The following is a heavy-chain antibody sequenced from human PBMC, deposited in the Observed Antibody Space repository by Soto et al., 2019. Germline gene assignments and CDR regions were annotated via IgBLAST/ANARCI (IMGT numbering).Heavy chain of an antibody. CDR2: ISGSGGST. J-gene: IGHJ6*03. CDR1: GFTFSSYA. CDR3: AMLGQLVYHHYYMDF. D-gene: IGHD6-6*01. V-gene: IGHV3-23*01. Sequence: GGSLRLSCAASGFTFSSYAMSWVRQAPGKGLEWVSAISGSGGSTYYADSVKGRFTISRDNSKNTLYLQMNSLRAEDTAVYYCAMLGQLVYHHYYMDFCGKGTTVTVSS.